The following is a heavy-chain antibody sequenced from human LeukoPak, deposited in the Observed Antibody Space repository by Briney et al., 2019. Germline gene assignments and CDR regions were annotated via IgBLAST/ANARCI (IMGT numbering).Heavy chain of an antibody. CDR3: AGLRFLEWLLYYFDY. CDR1: GGSISSSSYY. V-gene: IGHV4-39*01. J-gene: IGHJ4*02. D-gene: IGHD3-3*01. CDR2: IYYSGST. Sequence: SETLSLTCTVSGGSISSSSYYWGWIRQPPGKGLEWIGSIYYSGSTYYNPSLKSRVTISVDTSKNQFSLKLSSVTAADTAVYYCAGLRFLEWLLYYFDYWGQGTLVTVSS.